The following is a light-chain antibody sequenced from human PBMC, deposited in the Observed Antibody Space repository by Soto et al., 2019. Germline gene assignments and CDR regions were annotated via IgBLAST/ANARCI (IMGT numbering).Light chain of an antibody. CDR1: QSVSSY. CDR3: QQRSNWPIT. J-gene: IGKJ5*01. Sequence: IVLTKSPDTLSLAPGEIATLSCRASQSVSSYLAWYQQKPGQAPRLLIYDASNRATGIPARFSGSGSGTDFTLTISSLEPEDFAVYYCQQRSNWPITFGQGTRLEV. V-gene: IGKV3-11*01. CDR2: DAS.